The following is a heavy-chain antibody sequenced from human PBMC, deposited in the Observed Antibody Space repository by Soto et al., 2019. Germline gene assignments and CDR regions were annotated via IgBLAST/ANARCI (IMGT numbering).Heavy chain of an antibody. D-gene: IGHD6-13*01. CDR3: ARAAPARLRLGAAAGTSSFRPRTYGMDV. CDR1: GGTFSSYA. J-gene: IGHJ6*02. V-gene: IGHV1-69*01. CDR2: IIPIFDTA. Sequence: QVQLEQSGAEVKKPGSSVKVSCKASGGTFSSYAISWVRQAPGQGLEWMGGIIPIFDTAKSAPKLQGRVTITADESTSTVYMQLGSLRSEDPAVYYCARAAPARLRLGAAAGTSSFRPRTYGMDVWGQGTTVTDSS.